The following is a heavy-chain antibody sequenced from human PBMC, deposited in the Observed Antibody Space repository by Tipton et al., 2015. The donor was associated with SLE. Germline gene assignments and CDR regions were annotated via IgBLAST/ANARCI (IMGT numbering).Heavy chain of an antibody. D-gene: IGHD1-14*01. CDR2: VYHSGGS. CDR1: GGSISSGTYY. V-gene: IGHV4-39*07. J-gene: IGHJ4*02. Sequence: TLSLTCTVSGGSISSGTYYWGWLRQPPGKGLEWIASVYHSGGSYNSPTLENRVTISVDKSKNQLSLKMTSVTAADTAVYYCARHMAVGITMTVLPIPDYWGQGTLVTVSS. CDR3: ARHMAVGITMTVLPIPDY.